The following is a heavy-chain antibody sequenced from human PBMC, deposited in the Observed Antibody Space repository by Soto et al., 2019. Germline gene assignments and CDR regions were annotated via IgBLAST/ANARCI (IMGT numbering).Heavy chain of an antibody. Sequence: GGSLRLSCVASGFDFDRYAMHWVRQAPGKGLEWVAVITDDGNNFYYADSVKGRFTISRDNSRAALYLQINSLRTDDTAVYDCAKNRNNWNSLDSWGQGTLVTVSS. D-gene: IGHD1-1*01. J-gene: IGHJ4*02. V-gene: IGHV3-30*18. CDR1: GFDFDRYA. CDR2: ITDDGNNF. CDR3: AKNRNNWNSLDS.